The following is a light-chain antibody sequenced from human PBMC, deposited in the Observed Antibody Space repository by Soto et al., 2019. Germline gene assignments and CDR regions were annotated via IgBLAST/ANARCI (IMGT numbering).Light chain of an antibody. CDR2: WAS. J-gene: IGKJ1*01. V-gene: IGKV4-1*01. CDR3: QQYYSTPRT. Sequence: DIVMTQSPDSLAVSLGERATINCKSSQSVLYSSNNKNYLAWYQQKPGQPPKLLIYWASNRESGVPDRLSGSGSGTDFTLTISSLQAEDVAVYYCQQYYSTPRTFGQGTKVEIK. CDR1: QSVLYSSNNKNY.